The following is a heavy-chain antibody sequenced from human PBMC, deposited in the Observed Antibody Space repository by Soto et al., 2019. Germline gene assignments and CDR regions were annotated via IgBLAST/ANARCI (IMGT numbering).Heavy chain of an antibody. Sequence: QVQLQESGPGLVKPSETLSLTCTVSGGSISSYYWSWIRQPPGKGLEWIGYIYYSGSTNYNPSLKSRVTISVDTSKNQFSLKLSSVTAADTAVYYCARDLGYCSSTSCYDDAFDIWGQGTMVTVSS. CDR1: GGSISSYY. CDR2: IYYSGST. J-gene: IGHJ3*02. V-gene: IGHV4-59*01. CDR3: ARDLGYCSSTSCYDDAFDI. D-gene: IGHD2-2*01.